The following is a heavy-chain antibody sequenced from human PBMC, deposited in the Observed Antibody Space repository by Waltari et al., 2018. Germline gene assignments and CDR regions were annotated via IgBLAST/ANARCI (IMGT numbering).Heavy chain of an antibody. CDR3: VSGESGFAI. CDR2: INGDGRST. D-gene: IGHD3-3*01. Sequence: EVQVVESGRGLVQPGGSLRLSCAASGLTFSSHWMHWVRQAPGKGLVWVSRINGDGRSTSYADSVKGRFTISRDNAKNTVYLQMDSLRAEDTAVYYCVSGESGFAIRGQGSLVTVSS. J-gene: IGHJ4*02. V-gene: IGHV3-74*01. CDR1: GLTFSSHW.